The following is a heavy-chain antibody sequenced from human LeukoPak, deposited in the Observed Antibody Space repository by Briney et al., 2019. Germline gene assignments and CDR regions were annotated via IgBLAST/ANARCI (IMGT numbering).Heavy chain of an antibody. CDR2: MNPNSGNT. V-gene: IGHV1-8*01. CDR3: ARGFRDFWSGYHSTIDY. J-gene: IGHJ4*02. D-gene: IGHD3-3*01. Sequence: ASVKVSCKASGYTFSSYGINWVRQATGQGLEWMGWMNPNSGNTGYAQKFQGRVTITRNTSISTAYMELSSLRSEDTAVYYCARGFRDFWSGYHSTIDYWGQGTLVTVSS. CDR1: GYTFSSYG.